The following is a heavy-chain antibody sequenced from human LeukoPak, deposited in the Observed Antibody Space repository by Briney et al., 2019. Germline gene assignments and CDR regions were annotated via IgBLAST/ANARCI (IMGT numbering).Heavy chain of an antibody. CDR3: ARGMRTGTFFI. D-gene: IGHD1-7*01. Sequence: ASVKVSCKASGYIFTDYYMHWVRQAPGQGLEWMGIINPSGGSTSYAQRFQGRVTMTRDTSTSTVYMEVSSLRSEDTAVYYCARGMRTGTFFIWGQGTLVTVSS. J-gene: IGHJ1*01. CDR2: INPSGGST. CDR1: GYIFTDYY. V-gene: IGHV1-46*01.